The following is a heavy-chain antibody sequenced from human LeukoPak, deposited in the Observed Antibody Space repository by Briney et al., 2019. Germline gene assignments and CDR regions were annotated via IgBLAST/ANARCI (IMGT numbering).Heavy chain of an antibody. Sequence: PSETLSLTCAVYGGSFSGYYWSWIRQPPGKGLEWIGEINHSGSTNYNPSLKSRVTISVDTSKNQFSLKLSSVTAADTAVYYYARGSYYGSGSYYPHFDYWGQGTLVTVSS. CDR2: INHSGST. J-gene: IGHJ4*02. V-gene: IGHV4-34*01. CDR3: ARGSYYGSGSYYPHFDY. CDR1: GGSFSGYY. D-gene: IGHD3-10*01.